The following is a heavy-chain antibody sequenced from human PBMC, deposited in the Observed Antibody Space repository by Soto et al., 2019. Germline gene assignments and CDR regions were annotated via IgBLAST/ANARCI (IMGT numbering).Heavy chain of an antibody. CDR2: ISSSSSYI. V-gene: IGHV3-21*01. CDR1: GFTFSSYS. Sequence: GGSLRLSCAASGFTFSSYSMNWVRQAPGKGLEWVSSISSSSSYIYYADSVKGRFTISRDNAKNSLYLQMNSLRAEDTAVYYWASIGDDARWLVPPGAAFDIWGQGTMVTVSS. J-gene: IGHJ3*02. D-gene: IGHD6-19*01. CDR3: ASIGDDARWLVPPGAAFDI.